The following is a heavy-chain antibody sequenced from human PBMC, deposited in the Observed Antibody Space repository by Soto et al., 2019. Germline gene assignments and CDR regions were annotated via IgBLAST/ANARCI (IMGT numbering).Heavy chain of an antibody. CDR3: ACAQKYQLQDYYGMDV. J-gene: IGHJ6*02. D-gene: IGHD2-2*01. CDR1: GYTFTGYY. Sequence: QVQLVQSGAEVKKPGASVKVSCKASGYTFTGYYMHWVRQAPGQGLEWMGWINPNSGGTNYAQQFQGRVTMTRDTSISTAYMELSRLRSDDTAVYYCACAQKYQLQDYYGMDVWGQGTTVTVSS. V-gene: IGHV1-2*02. CDR2: INPNSGGT.